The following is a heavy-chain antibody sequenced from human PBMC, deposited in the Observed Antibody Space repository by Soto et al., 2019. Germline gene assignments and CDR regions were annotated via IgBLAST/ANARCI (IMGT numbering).Heavy chain of an antibody. CDR2: IYHSGST. D-gene: IGHD3-10*01. Sequence: SETLSLTCAVSGGSISSGGYSWSWIRQPPGKGLEWIGYIYHSGSTYYNPSLKSRVTISVDRSKNQFSLKLSSVTAADTAVYYCARGPGITMVRGYYGMDVWGQGTTVTVSS. J-gene: IGHJ6*02. V-gene: IGHV4-30-2*01. CDR3: ARGPGITMVRGYYGMDV. CDR1: GGSISSGGYS.